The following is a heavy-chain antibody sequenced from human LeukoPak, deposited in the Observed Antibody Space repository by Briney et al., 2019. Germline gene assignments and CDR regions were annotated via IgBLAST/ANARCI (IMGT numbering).Heavy chain of an antibody. J-gene: IGHJ4*02. Sequence: ASVKVSCKASGGTFSSYAISWVRQAPGQGLEWMGGIIPIFGTANYAQKFQGRVTITADKSTSTAYMELSSLRSEDTAVYYCAGAGPAYYFDYWGQGTLVTVSS. V-gene: IGHV1-69*06. CDR1: GGTFSSYA. CDR2: IIPIFGTA. CDR3: AGAGPAYYFDY.